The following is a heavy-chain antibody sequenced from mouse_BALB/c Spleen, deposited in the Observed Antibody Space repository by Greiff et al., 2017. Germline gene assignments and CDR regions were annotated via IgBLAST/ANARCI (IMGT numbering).Heavy chain of an antibody. J-gene: IGHJ3*01. CDR1: GYTFTSYW. CDR3: ARRGSQAWFAY. D-gene: IGHD1-3*01. Sequence: VQLQQSGAELARPGASVKLSCKASGYTFTSYWMQWVKQRPGQGLEWIGAIYPGDGDTRYTQKFKGKATLTVDKSSSTAYMELRSLTSEDSAVYYCARRGSQAWFAYWGQGTLVTVSA. V-gene: IGHV1-87*01. CDR2: IYPGDGDT.